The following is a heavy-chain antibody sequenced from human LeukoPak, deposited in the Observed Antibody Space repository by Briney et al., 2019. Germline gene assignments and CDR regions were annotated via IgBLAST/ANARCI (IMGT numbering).Heavy chain of an antibody. CDR3: ITDKNSGWFGIFDS. CDR2: IRRKSDGGTT. J-gene: IGHJ4*02. Sequence: GGSLRLSCGASGFTVSNTGMSWARQAPGKGLEWVGRIRRKSDGGTTDYAAPVKGRFTISREDSKNTLYLEMNSLNTEDTAVYYCITDKNSGWFGIFDSWGQGTLVTVSS. CDR1: GFTVSNTG. V-gene: IGHV3-15*01. D-gene: IGHD6-19*01.